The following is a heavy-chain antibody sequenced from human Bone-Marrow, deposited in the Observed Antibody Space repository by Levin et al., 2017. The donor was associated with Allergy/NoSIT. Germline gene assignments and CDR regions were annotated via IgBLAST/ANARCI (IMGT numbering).Heavy chain of an antibody. Sequence: TGGSLRLSCAASGFTFNSYALSWVRQPPGKGLEWVSAISGSGSSTYYADSVKGRFTISRDNSKTTLYLQMNILRAEDTAVYYCAKGAGWVAGAVALIWGQGTLVTVSS. CDR3: AKGAGWVAGAVALI. D-gene: IGHD6-19*01. CDR1: GFTFNSYA. CDR2: ISGSGSST. V-gene: IGHV3-23*01. J-gene: IGHJ4*02.